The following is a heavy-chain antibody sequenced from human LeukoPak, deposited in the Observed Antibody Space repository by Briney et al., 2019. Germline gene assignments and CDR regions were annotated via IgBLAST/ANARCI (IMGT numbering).Heavy chain of an antibody. Sequence: ASVKVSCKASGYTFTSYDINWVRQATGQGLEWMGWMNPNSGNTGYAQKFQGRVTITRNTSISTAYMELSSLRSEDTAVYYCARAGLAAAGRRIYYMDVWGKGTTVTVSS. CDR2: MNPNSGNT. D-gene: IGHD6-13*01. CDR3: ARAGLAAAGRRIYYMDV. J-gene: IGHJ6*03. V-gene: IGHV1-8*03. CDR1: GYTFTSYD.